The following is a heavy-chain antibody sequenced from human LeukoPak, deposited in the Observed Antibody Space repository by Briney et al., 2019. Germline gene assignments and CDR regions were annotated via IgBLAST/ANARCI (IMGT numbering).Heavy chain of an antibody. CDR2: INHSGSP. V-gene: IGHV4-34*01. D-gene: IGHD3-10*01. CDR1: GGSFSGYY. CDR3: ARGSLWFP. Sequence: SETLSLTCAVYGGSFSGYYWSWIRQPPGKGLDWIGEINHSGSPNYNPSLKSRVTISVDTSKNQFSLKLSSVTAADTAVYYCARGSLWFPWGQGTLVTDTS. J-gene: IGHJ5*02.